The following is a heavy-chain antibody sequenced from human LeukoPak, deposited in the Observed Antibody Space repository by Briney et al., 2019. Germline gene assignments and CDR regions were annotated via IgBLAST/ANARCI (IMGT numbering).Heavy chain of an antibody. V-gene: IGHV3-23*01. J-gene: IGHJ4*02. D-gene: IGHD1-1*01. Sequence: GGSLRLSCAASGFTVSSNYMSWVRQAPGKGLEWVSGISNSGGNTWYADSVKGRFTISRDNSKNTLYLQMNSLRAEDVAVYYCAKGLSTETRFDYWGQGTLVTVSS. CDR2: ISNSGGNT. CDR1: GFTVSSNY. CDR3: AKGLSTETRFDY.